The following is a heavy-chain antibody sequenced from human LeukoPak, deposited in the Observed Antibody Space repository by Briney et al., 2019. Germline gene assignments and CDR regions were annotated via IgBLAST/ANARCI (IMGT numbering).Heavy chain of an antibody. CDR3: ARTENYIPEDCFDP. CDR1: AVSISSYY. D-gene: IGHD5-24*01. V-gene: IGHV4-59*08. J-gene: IGHJ5*02. Sequence: AETPSLTCTVSAVSISSYYWSWIRQPPEKGLEWIGYIYYSGSTNYNPSLKSLVTLSVDTSKNQFSLELSSVTAADTALYYCARTENYIPEDCFDPWGQGALVTVSS. CDR2: IYYSGST.